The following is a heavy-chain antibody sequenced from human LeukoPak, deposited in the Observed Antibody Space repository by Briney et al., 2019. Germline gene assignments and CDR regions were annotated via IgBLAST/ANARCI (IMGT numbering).Heavy chain of an antibody. V-gene: IGHV1-46*01. CDR1: GYTFTSYY. Sequence: ASVKVSCKASGYTFTSYYMHWVRQAPGQGLEWMGIINPSGGSTSYAQKFQGRVTMTRDTSTSTVYMELSSLRSEDTAVYYCARDSRKWELSRWFDPWGQGTLVTVSS. D-gene: IGHD1-26*01. CDR2: INPSGGST. CDR3: ARDSRKWELSRWFDP. J-gene: IGHJ5*02.